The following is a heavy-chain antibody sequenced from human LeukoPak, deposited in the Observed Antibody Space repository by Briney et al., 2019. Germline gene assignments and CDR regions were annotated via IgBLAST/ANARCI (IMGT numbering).Heavy chain of an antibody. J-gene: IGHJ6*02. CDR1: AYTFTSYH. CDR3: ARDQNPPGAMDV. Sequence: ASVKVSCKASAYTFTSYHMHWVRQAPGQGLEWMGIINPSGGSTSYAQKFQGRVTMTRDTSTSTVYMELSSLRSEDTAVYYCARDQNPPGAMDVWGQGTTVTVSS. CDR2: INPSGGST. V-gene: IGHV1-46*01.